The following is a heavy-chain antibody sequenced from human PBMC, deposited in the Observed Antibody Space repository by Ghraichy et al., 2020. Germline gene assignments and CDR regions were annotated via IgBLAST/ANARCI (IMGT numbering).Heavy chain of an antibody. CDR2: THYKSKWNN. Sequence: SETLSLTCAISGDSVSSNSAAWNWIRQSPSRGLEWLGRTHYKSKWNNDYAMSVRSRITINPDTSKNQFSLQLNSVTPEDTAVYYCARDRGGAAAGTFDYWGQGTLVTVSS. CDR1: GDSVSSNSAA. V-gene: IGHV6-1*01. J-gene: IGHJ4*02. D-gene: IGHD6-13*01. CDR3: ARDRGGAAAGTFDY.